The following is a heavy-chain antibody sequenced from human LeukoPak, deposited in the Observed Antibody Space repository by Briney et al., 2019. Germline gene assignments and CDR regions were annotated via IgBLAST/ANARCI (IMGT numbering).Heavy chain of an antibody. Sequence: GGSLRLSCAASGFSFSSYEMNWVRQAPGKGREWVSYMSSSGGTIYYADSVKGRFTISRDNGKNSLYLQMNSLRAEDTAVYYCARGMTGSYFGHFDYWGLGTLVTVSS. J-gene: IGHJ4*02. D-gene: IGHD1-26*01. V-gene: IGHV3-48*03. CDR1: GFSFSSYE. CDR2: MSSSGGTI. CDR3: ARGMTGSYFGHFDY.